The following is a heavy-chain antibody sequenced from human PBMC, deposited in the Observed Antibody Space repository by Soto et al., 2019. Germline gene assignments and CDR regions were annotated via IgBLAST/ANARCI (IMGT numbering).Heavy chain of an antibody. Sequence: QVQLVESGGGVVQPGRSLRLSCAASGFTFSNYGMHWVRQAPGKGLEWVAIIWFDGSNKYYADSVKGRFTISRDNSKNTLYLQMNSLRAEDTAVYYCAREGSCWFSDYWGQGTLVTVSS. V-gene: IGHV3-33*01. CDR1: GFTFSNYG. CDR3: AREGSCWFSDY. CDR2: IWFDGSNK. D-gene: IGHD6-19*01. J-gene: IGHJ4*02.